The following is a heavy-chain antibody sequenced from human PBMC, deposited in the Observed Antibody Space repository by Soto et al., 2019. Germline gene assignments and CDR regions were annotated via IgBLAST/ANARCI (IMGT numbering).Heavy chain of an antibody. CDR2: ISNDATYR. J-gene: IGHJ4*02. V-gene: IGHV3-11*06. Sequence: PGGSLRLSCAGSGFTFSDYFITWIRQAPGKGLEWISYISNDATYRKYADSVKGRFTVSRDNAKNSVFLQMNSLRPEDTALYYCGKGDTIFGVVDDWGPGTLVTVSS. CDR3: GKGDTIFGVVDD. CDR1: GFTFSDYF. D-gene: IGHD3-3*01.